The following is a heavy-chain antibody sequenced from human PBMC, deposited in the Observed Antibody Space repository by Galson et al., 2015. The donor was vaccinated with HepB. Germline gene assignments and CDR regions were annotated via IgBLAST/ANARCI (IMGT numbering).Heavy chain of an antibody. V-gene: IGHV3-11*01. J-gene: IGHJ1*01. D-gene: IGHD3-22*01. CDR1: GFTFSDYY. CDR3: ARDIVDYDSSGYPGY. Sequence: SLRLSCAASGFTFSDYYMSWIRQAPGKGLEWVSYISSSGSTIYYADSVKGRFTISRDNAKNSLYLQMNSLRAEDTAVYYCARDIVDYDSSGYPGYWGQGTLVTVSS. CDR2: ISSSGSTI.